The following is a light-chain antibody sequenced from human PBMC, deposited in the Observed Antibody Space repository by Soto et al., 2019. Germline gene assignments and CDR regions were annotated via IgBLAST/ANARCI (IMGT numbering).Light chain of an antibody. CDR2: KAS. Sequence: DIQLTQSPSSLSASVGDIVTITCRVSQGISSYLNWYRQKPGKVPKLLIYKASTLKSGVPSRLRGSGSGTEFTITISSLQPDDFATYYCQHYNSYSEAFGQGTKVDIK. J-gene: IGKJ1*01. CDR3: QHYNSYSEA. V-gene: IGKV1-5*03. CDR1: QGISSY.